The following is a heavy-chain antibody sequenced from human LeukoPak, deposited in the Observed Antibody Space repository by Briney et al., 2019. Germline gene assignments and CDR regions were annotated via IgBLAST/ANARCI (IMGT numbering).Heavy chain of an antibody. V-gene: IGHV3-30*02. CDR3: AKSLGYCSSTSCPFDY. Sequence: GGSLSLSCAASGFTFSSYGMHWVRHAPGKGLVWVAVIWYDGSNKYYAHYVKGRFTISRDNSKNTLYLQMNSLRAEDTAVYYCAKSLGYCSSTSCPFDYWGQGTLVTVSS. D-gene: IGHD2-2*01. J-gene: IGHJ4*02. CDR1: GFTFSSYG. CDR2: IWYDGSNK.